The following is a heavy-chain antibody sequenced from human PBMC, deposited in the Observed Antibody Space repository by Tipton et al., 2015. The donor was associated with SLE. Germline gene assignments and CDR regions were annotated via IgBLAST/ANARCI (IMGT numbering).Heavy chain of an antibody. CDR2: INHSGST. J-gene: IGHJ6*03. D-gene: IGHD4-17*01. CDR1: GGSFSGYY. Sequence: TLSLTCAVYGGSFSGYYWSWIRQPPGKGLEWIGEINHSGSTYYNPSLKSRVTISVDTSKNQFSLKLSSVTAADTAVYYCARGVIDGDFHYYYYMDVWGKGTTVTVSS. V-gene: IGHV4-34*01. CDR3: ARGVIDGDFHYYYYMDV.